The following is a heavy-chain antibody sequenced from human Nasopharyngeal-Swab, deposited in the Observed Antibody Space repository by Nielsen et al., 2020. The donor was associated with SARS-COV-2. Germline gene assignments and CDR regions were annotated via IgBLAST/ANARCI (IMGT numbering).Heavy chain of an antibody. CDR2: SSPNNRDT. V-gene: IGHV1-18*01. Sequence: ASVNVSCQVSGYTLTELSMHWVRQAPGQGLEWMGWSSPNNRDTAYAQKFQGRVTVTTDTSTNTAYMELRSLRSDDTAIYYCARKRGEKYLSQFDYWGQGTLVTVSS. D-gene: IGHD3-16*01. CDR1: GYTLTELS. J-gene: IGHJ4*02. CDR3: ARKRGEKYLSQFDY.